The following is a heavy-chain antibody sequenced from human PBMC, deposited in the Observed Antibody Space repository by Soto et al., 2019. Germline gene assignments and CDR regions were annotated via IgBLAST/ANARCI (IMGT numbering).Heavy chain of an antibody. CDR3: ARDRAGADDAFDI. V-gene: IGHV3-11*06. CDR1: GFTFSDYY. Sequence: NPGGSLILSCAASGFTFSDYYMSWIRQAPGKGLEWVSYISSSSSYTNYADSVKGRFTISRDNAKNSLYLQMNSLRAEDTAVYYCARDRAGADDAFDIWGQGTMVTVSS. D-gene: IGHD3-10*01. J-gene: IGHJ3*02. CDR2: ISSSSSYT.